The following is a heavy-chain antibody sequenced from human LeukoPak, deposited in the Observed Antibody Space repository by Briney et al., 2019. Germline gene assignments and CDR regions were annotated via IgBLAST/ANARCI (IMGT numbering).Heavy chain of an antibody. V-gene: IGHV3-23*01. CDR1: GFTFGSSD. D-gene: IGHD4-17*01. J-gene: IGHJ4*02. CDR3: AKDGPTVRTDY. Sequence: PGGSLRLSCAASGFTFGSSDMHWLRQAPGKGLEWVSAISGSGGSTYYADSVKGRFTISRDNSKNTLYLQMNSLRAEDTAVYYCAKDGPTVRTDYWGQGTLVTVSS. CDR2: ISGSGGST.